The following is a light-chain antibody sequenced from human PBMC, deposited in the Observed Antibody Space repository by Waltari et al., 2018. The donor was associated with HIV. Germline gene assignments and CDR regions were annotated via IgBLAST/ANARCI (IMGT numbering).Light chain of an antibody. CDR1: SSNIGAGYD. J-gene: IGLJ1*01. V-gene: IGLV1-40*01. CDR2: GNT. CDR3: QSYDSGLTAYV. Sequence: QSVLTQPPSVSGAPGQRVTISCTGSSSNIGAGYDVHWFQQLPGTAPKLLIYGNTNRPSGVPDRFSGSKSGTSASLAITGLQAEYEADYYCQSYDSGLTAYVFGTGTKVTVL.